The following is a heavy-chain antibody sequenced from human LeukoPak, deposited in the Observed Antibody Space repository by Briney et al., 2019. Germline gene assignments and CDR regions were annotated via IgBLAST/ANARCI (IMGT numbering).Heavy chain of an antibody. D-gene: IGHD1-26*01. CDR2: IRYDGSNK. V-gene: IGHV3-30*02. CDR3: AKPQLGRELLAPDAFDI. J-gene: IGHJ3*02. Sequence: PRGSLRLSCAASGFTFSSYGMHWVRQAPGKGLEWVAFIRYDGSNKYYADSVKGRFTISRDNSKNTLYLQMNSLRAEDTAVYYCAKPQLGRELLAPDAFDIWGQGTMVTVSS. CDR1: GFTFSSYG.